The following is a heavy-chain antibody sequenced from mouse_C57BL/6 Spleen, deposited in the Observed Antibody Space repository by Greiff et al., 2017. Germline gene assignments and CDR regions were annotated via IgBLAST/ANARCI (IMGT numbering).Heavy chain of an antibody. CDR1: GYTFTDYE. V-gene: IGHV1-15*01. CDR2: IDPETGGT. J-gene: IGHJ4*01. CDR3: TRARVFTTVVAPHYAMDY. Sequence: VQLQQSGAELVRPGASVTLSCKASGYTFTDYEMHWVKQTHVHGLEWIGAIDPETGGTAYNQKFKGKAILTADKSSSTAYMELRSLTSDDSFVYYCTRARVFTTVVAPHYAMDYWGQGTSVTVSS. D-gene: IGHD1-1*01.